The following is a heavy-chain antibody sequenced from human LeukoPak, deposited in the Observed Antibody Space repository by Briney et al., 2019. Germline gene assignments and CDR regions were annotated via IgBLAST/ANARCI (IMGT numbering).Heavy chain of an antibody. J-gene: IGHJ4*02. CDR1: GGSISSSSYY. Sequence: SETLSLTCTVSGGSISSSSYYWGWIRQPPGKGLEWIGSIYYSGSTYYNPSLKSRVTISVDTSKNQFSLKLSSVTAADTAVYYCARGRIRIAVAGPFDYWGQGTLVTVSS. CDR2: IYYSGST. CDR3: ARGRIRIAVAGPFDY. D-gene: IGHD6-19*01. V-gene: IGHV4-39*01.